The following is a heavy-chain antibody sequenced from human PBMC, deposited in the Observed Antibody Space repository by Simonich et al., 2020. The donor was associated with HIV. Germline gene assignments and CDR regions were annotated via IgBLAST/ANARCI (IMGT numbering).Heavy chain of an antibody. CDR1: GFTFSNYA. V-gene: IGHV3-23*01. CDR3: AKCYSIGWPILNFDY. CDR2: ISISVGTT. D-gene: IGHD6-19*01. J-gene: IGHJ4*02. Sequence: EVQLLESGGGLVQPGGSLRLSCAASGFTFSNYAMSCVRKAPGKGLEWGSSISISVGTTNYADSVKGRFTIPRDNSKNMLYLQMNSLRAEDTAEYYCAKCYSIGWPILNFDYWGQGSLVTVSS.